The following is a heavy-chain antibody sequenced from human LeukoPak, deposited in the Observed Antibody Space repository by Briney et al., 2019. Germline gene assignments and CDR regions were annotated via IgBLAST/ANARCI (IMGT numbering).Heavy chain of an antibody. J-gene: IGHJ4*02. D-gene: IGHD6-19*01. CDR3: ARGGGESSSGQLFDY. CDR1: GFTFSSYS. CDR2: ISSSSSTI. Sequence: GGSLRLSCAASGFTFSSYSMNWVRQAPGKGLEWVSYISSSSSTIYYADSVKGRFTISRDNAKNTVYLQMNSLRAEDTAVYYCARGGGESSSGQLFDYWGQGTLVTVSS. V-gene: IGHV3-48*01.